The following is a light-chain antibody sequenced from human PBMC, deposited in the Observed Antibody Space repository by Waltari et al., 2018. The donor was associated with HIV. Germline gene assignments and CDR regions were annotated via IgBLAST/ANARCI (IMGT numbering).Light chain of an antibody. J-gene: IGLJ2*01. Sequence: QSALTQEASVSGTVGQKVTLSCTGNSHNIGNYAVGWYLQISHGAPNTVVFGNSLPSAIPDRFSGSNSGTIASLTISGLQPEDDAVYFCATWDFSLNSVVFGGGTKLTV. CDR2: GNS. CDR1: SHNIGNYA. V-gene: IGLV1-44*01. CDR3: ATWDFSLNSVV.